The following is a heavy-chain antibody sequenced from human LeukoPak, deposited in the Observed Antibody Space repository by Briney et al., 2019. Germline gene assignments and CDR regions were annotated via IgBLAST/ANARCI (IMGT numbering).Heavy chain of an antibody. CDR3: ARDGGGLVVAAPNFDY. Sequence: PGGSLRLSCAVSGITLSNYGMSWVRQAPGKGLEWVAGISGSGGGTNYADSVKGRFTISRDNPKNTLHLQMNGLRAEDTAVYYCARDGGGLVVAAPNFDYWGQGTLVTVSS. D-gene: IGHD2-15*01. V-gene: IGHV3-23*01. J-gene: IGHJ4*02. CDR2: ISGSGGGT. CDR1: GITLSNYG.